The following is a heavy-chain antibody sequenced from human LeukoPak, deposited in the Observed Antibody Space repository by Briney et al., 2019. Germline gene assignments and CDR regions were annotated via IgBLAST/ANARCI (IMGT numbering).Heavy chain of an antibody. D-gene: IGHD3-9*01. CDR3: ARRRRLTGLDY. CDR1: GGSFSGYY. J-gene: IGHJ4*02. CDR2: INHSGGT. Sequence: SETLSLTCAVYGGSFSGYYWGWIRQPPGKGLEWIGEINHSGGTNYNPSLKSRVTISVDTSKNQFSLKLSSVTAADTAVYYCARRRRLTGLDYWGQGTLVTVSS. V-gene: IGHV4-34*01.